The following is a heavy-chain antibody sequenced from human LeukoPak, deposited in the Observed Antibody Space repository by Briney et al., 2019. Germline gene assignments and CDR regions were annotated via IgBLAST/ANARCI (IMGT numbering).Heavy chain of an antibody. D-gene: IGHD3-10*01. J-gene: IGHJ4*02. CDR3: AKDRDGVAYGSGSYLDY. V-gene: IGHV3-30*18. CDR2: ISYDGSNK. CDR1: GFTFSSYG. Sequence: GGSLRLSCAASGFTFSSYGMHWVRQAPGKGLEWVAVISYDGSNKYYADSVKGRFTISRGNSKNTLYLQMNSLRAEDTAVYYCAKDRDGVAYGSGSYLDYWGQGTLVTVSS.